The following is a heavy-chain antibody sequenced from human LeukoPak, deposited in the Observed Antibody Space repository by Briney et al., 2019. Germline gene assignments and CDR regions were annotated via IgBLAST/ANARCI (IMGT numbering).Heavy chain of an antibody. J-gene: IGHJ6*03. CDR3: AEDSYNWNHLRKYHYYMDV. CDR2: IYYSGSS. V-gene: IGHV4-59*03. CDR1: GCSLSNYY. Sequence: PSETLSLTCTGSGCSLSNYYRSWLRQPPGKGLEWIGFIYYSGSSNYNASLTSRVTISVETSKNELSLTLSSVPAADTAVYYFAEDSYNWNHLRKYHYYMDVWGKGTTVTVSS. D-gene: IGHD1-14*01.